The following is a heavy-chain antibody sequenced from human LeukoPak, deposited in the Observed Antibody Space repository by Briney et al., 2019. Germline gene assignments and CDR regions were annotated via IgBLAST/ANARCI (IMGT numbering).Heavy chain of an antibody. Sequence: RASETLSLTCGVYGGSFSGHYWSWIRQSPGKGLEWIGEINHSGSTNYNSSLKSRVTISVDTSKNQFSLKLSSVTAADTAVYYCAREIDDFWSGYYVDYWGQGTLVTVSS. D-gene: IGHD3-3*01. V-gene: IGHV4-34*01. CDR3: AREIDDFWSGYYVDY. CDR1: GGSFSGHY. CDR2: INHSGST. J-gene: IGHJ4*02.